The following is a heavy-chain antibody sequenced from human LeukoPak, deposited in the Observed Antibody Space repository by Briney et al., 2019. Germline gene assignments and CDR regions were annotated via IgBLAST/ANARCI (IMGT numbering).Heavy chain of an antibody. D-gene: IGHD6-13*01. J-gene: IGHJ3*02. CDR3: ARLYSSSWYSAFDI. Sequence: GGSLRLSCTASGFTFGDYAMSWFRQAPGKGLEWVSSISSSSSYIYYADSVKGRFTISRDNAKNSLYLQMNSLRAEDTAVYYCARLYSSSWYSAFDIWGQGTMVTVSS. V-gene: IGHV3-21*01. CDR1: GFTFGDYA. CDR2: ISSSSSYI.